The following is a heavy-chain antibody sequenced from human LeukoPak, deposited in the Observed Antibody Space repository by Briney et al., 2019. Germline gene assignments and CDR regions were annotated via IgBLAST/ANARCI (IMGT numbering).Heavy chain of an antibody. V-gene: IGHV1-69*13. CDR2: IIPIFGTA. D-gene: IGHD4-11*01. J-gene: IGHJ6*03. CDR3: ARDRRTTYYYYYMDV. CDR1: GGTFSSYA. Sequence: ASVKVSCKASGGTFSSYAISWVRQAPGQGLEWMGGIIPIFGTANYAQKFQGRVTITADESTGTAYMELSSLRSEDTAVYYCARDRRTTYYYYYMDVWGKGTTVTISS.